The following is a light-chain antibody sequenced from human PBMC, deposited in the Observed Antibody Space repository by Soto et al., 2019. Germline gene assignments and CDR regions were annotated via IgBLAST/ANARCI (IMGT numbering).Light chain of an antibody. Sequence: EIVLTQSPATLSLSPGERATLSCRASQSISSNLAWYQQKLGQAPRLLIYRASTRATGIPARFSGSGSGTEFTLTISSLQSEDFAVYYCQQSSNWPLTFGGGTKVDIK. J-gene: IGKJ4*01. V-gene: IGKV3-15*01. CDR2: RAS. CDR1: QSISSN. CDR3: QQSSNWPLT.